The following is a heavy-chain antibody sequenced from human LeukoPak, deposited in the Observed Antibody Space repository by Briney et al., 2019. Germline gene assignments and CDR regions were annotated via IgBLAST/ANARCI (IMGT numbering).Heavy chain of an antibody. Sequence: SVKVSCTASGGTFSIYAISWVRQAPGQGLEWMGGIIPIFGTANYAQKFQGRVTITAVESMSTAYMELSSLRSEDTAVYYCARGWLSETTVVTPYNYWGQGTLVTVSS. CDR2: IIPIFGTA. CDR1: GGTFSIYA. V-gene: IGHV1-69*13. J-gene: IGHJ4*02. CDR3: ARGWLSETTVVTPYNY. D-gene: IGHD4-23*01.